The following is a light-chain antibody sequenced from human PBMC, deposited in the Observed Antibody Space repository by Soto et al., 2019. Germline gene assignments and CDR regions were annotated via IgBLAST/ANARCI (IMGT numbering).Light chain of an antibody. CDR2: EVS. CDR1: SSDVGGYNY. V-gene: IGLV2-14*01. Sequence: HSVLAQPASVSGSPGQSITISCTGTSSDVGGYNYVSWYQQHPGKAPKLMIYEVSNRPSGVSNRFSGSKSGNTASLTISGLQAEDESDYYCSSYTSSSTLDVFGTGIKAHR. CDR3: SSYTSSSTLDV. J-gene: IGLJ1*01.